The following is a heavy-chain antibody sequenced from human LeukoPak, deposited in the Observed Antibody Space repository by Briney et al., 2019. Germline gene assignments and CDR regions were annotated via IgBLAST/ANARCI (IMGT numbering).Heavy chain of an antibody. D-gene: IGHD3-16*01. CDR2: IYTSGST. V-gene: IGHV4-4*07. J-gene: IGHJ1*01. CDR3: ARGIGIAPGGARDEYFQH. CDR1: GGSISSYY. Sequence: SETLSLTCTVSGGSISSYYWSWIRQPAGKGLEWIGRIYTSGSTNYNPSLKSRVTMSVDTSKNQFSLKLSSVTAADTAVYYCARGIGIAPGGARDEYFQHWGQGTLVTVSS.